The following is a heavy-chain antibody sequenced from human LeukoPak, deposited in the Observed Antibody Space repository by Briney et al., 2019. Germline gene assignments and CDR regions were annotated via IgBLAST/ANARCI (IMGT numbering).Heavy chain of an antibody. CDR1: GGSISTYY. Sequence: PSETLSLTCTVSGGSISTYYWSWIRQPPGKGLEWIGYIYYSGSTNYNPSLKSRVTISVDTSKNQFSLKLSSVTAADTAVYYCARASAYGSGRGYFDLWGRGTLVTVSS. J-gene: IGHJ2*01. CDR3: ARASAYGSGRGYFDL. CDR2: IYYSGST. V-gene: IGHV4-59*01. D-gene: IGHD3-10*01.